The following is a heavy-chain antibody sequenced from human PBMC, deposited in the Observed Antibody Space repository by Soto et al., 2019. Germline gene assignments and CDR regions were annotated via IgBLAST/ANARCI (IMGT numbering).Heavy chain of an antibody. Sequence: SETLSLTCTVSGGSISSYYWSWIRQPPGKGLEWIGYIYYSGSTNYNPSLKSRVTISVDTSKNQFSLKLSSVTAADTAVYYCARLELLTPYYYYMDVWGKGPSVTVAS. D-gene: IGHD1-7*01. J-gene: IGHJ6*03. CDR2: IYYSGST. CDR1: GGSISSYY. V-gene: IGHV4-59*08. CDR3: ARLELLTPYYYYMDV.